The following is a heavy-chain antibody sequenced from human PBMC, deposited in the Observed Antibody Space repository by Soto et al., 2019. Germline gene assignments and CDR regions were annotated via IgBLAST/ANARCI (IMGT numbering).Heavy chain of an antibody. J-gene: IGHJ4*02. CDR3: VRTYYVFWSGYFTSHLFAY. V-gene: IGHV4-59*01. D-gene: IGHD3-3*01. CDR1: GGSISSYY. Sequence: SETLSLTCTVSGGSISSYYWSWIRRPPGKGLEWIGYIYYSGSTNYNPSLKSRVTISVDTSKNQFSLKLSSVTAADTAVYYCVRTYYVFWSGYFTSHLFAYCGQGTLVIGSS. CDR2: IYYSGST.